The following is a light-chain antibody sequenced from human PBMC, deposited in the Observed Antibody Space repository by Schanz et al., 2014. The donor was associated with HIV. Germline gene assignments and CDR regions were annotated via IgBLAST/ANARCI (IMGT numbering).Light chain of an antibody. CDR1: QSVSSSY. Sequence: EIVLTQSPGTLSLSPGEGATLSCRASQSVSSSYLAWYQQKPGQAPRLLVYGASTRATDFPARFSGSGSGTDFTLTISNLQSEDSAVYFCQQYSNWPFTFGQGTRLEIK. V-gene: IGKV3-15*01. CDR2: GAS. J-gene: IGKJ5*01. CDR3: QQYSNWPFT.